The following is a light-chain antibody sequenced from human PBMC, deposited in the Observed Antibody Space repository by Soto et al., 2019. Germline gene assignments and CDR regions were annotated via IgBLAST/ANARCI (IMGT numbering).Light chain of an antibody. V-gene: IGKV3-20*01. CDR3: QQCGNSVT. J-gene: IGKJ4*01. Sequence: IVLTQSPGFLSLSPGERATLSCRASQSVSSNYLAWYQQKPGQAPSLLIYDTSTRAAGIPDRFSGSGSGTDFTLTISRLEPEDFAVYYCQQCGNSVTFGGGTKVDIK. CDR2: DTS. CDR1: QSVSSNY.